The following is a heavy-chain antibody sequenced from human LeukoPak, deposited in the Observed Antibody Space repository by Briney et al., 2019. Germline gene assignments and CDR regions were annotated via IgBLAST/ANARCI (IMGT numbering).Heavy chain of an antibody. Sequence: GASVTVSCTASGGTFSIYAISWVRQAPGQGLEWMGGIIPIFGTANYAQKFQGRVTITADESTSTAYMELSSLRSEDTAVYYCAREGGGDKLDFDYWGQGTLVTVSS. D-gene: IGHD3-16*01. CDR3: AREGGGDKLDFDY. V-gene: IGHV1-69*13. J-gene: IGHJ4*02. CDR1: GGTFSIYA. CDR2: IIPIFGTA.